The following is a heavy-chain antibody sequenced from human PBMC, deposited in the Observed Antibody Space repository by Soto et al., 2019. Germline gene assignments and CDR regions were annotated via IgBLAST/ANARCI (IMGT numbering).Heavy chain of an antibody. Sequence: EVQLLESGGGLVQPGGSLRLSCAASGFTFSNYAITWVRQAPGKGLDWISSVSTDGGHTYADSVKGRFTISRDNSKSTLYLQMNSLRVDDTATYYCARGWQQLGHWGQGALVTVSS. CDR2: VSTDGGHT. CDR3: ARGWQQLGH. J-gene: IGHJ4*02. CDR1: GFTFSNYA. V-gene: IGHV3-23*01. D-gene: IGHD6-13*01.